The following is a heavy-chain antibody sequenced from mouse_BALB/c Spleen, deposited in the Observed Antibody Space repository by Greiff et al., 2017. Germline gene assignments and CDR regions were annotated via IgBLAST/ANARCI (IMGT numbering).Heavy chain of an antibody. J-gene: IGHJ2*01. CDR3: ARSTMITTAYFDY. Sequence: VQLQESGAELVRPGVSVKISCKGSGYTFTDYAMHWVKQSHAKSLEWIGVISTYYGDASYNQKFKGKATMTVDKSSSTAYMELARLTSEDSAIYYCARSTMITTAYFDYWGQGTTLTVSS. CDR1: GYTFTDYA. CDR2: ISTYYGDA. V-gene: IGHV1S137*01. D-gene: IGHD2-4*01.